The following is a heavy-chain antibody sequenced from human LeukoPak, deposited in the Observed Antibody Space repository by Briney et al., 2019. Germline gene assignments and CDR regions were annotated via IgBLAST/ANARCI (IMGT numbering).Heavy chain of an antibody. Sequence: SQTLSLTCTVSGGSISSGSYYWSWIRQPAGKGLEWIGRIYTSGSTNYNPSLKSRVAISVDTSKNQFSPKLSSVTAADTAVYYCARYLYDFWSGYRFDYWGQGTLVTVSS. D-gene: IGHD3-3*01. CDR1: GGSISSGSYY. CDR3: ARYLYDFWSGYRFDY. CDR2: IYTSGST. V-gene: IGHV4-61*02. J-gene: IGHJ4*02.